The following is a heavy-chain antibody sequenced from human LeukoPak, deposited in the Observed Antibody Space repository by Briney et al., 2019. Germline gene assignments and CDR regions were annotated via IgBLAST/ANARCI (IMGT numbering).Heavy chain of an antibody. J-gene: IGHJ4*02. CDR1: GFTFSSYW. D-gene: IGHD3-10*01. Sequence: GGSLRLSCAASGFTFSSYWMHWVRQAPGKGLVWVSRINTDGSSTSYADSVKGRFTISRDNAKSTLYLQMNSLRAEDTAVYYCARTVPGYFFDYWGQGTLVTVSS. CDR3: ARTVPGYFFDY. CDR2: INTDGSST. V-gene: IGHV3-74*01.